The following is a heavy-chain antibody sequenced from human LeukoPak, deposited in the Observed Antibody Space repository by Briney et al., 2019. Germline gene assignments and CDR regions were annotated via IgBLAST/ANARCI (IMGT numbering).Heavy chain of an antibody. CDR3: AKRLRRDGYKPIDY. CDR1: GFTFSSNV. Sequence: GGSLRLSCAASGFTFSSNVMDWVRQAPGKGLEWVSTITGSGGSTYYADSVKGRFTISRDNSKNTLELQMNSLRAEDTAVYYCAKRLRRDGYKPIDYGGQGTLVTVS. J-gene: IGHJ4*02. V-gene: IGHV3-23*01. D-gene: IGHD5-24*01. CDR2: ITGSGGST.